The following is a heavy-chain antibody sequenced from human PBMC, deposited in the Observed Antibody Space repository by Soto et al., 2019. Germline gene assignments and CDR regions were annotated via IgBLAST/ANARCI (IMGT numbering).Heavy chain of an antibody. CDR3: AREALYCGGDCYTPDY. D-gene: IGHD2-21*02. Sequence: EVQLVESGGGLVKPGGSLRLSCAASGFTFSSYSMNWVRQAPGKGLEWVSSISSSSSYIYYADSVKGRFTISRDNVKNSLYLQMDSLRVEDTAVYYCAREALYCGGDCYTPDYWGQGTLVTVSS. J-gene: IGHJ4*02. CDR1: GFTFSSYS. V-gene: IGHV3-21*01. CDR2: ISSSSSYI.